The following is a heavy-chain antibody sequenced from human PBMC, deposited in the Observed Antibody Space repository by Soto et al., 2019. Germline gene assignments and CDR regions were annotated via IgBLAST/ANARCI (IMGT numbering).Heavy chain of an antibody. CDR1: GFTFSNAW. D-gene: IGHD4-4*01. V-gene: IGHV3-15*01. Sequence: GGSLRLSCAASGFTFSNAWMSWVRQAPGKGLEWVGRIKSKTDGGTTDYAAPVKGRFTISRDDSKNTLYLQMNSLKTEDTAVYYCSFSPPEDDYSNYVYYFDYWGQGTLVTVSS. CDR3: SFSPPEDDYSNYVYYFDY. J-gene: IGHJ4*02. CDR2: IKSKTDGGTT.